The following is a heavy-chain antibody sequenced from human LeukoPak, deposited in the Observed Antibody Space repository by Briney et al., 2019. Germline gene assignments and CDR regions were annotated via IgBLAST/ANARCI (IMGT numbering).Heavy chain of an antibody. CDR1: GGSISSSSYY. V-gene: IGHV4-39*07. CDR2: IYYSGST. D-gene: IGHD2-2*01. Sequence: SETLSLTCTVSGGSISSSSYYWGWIRQPPGKGLEWIGSIYYSGSTYYNPSLKSRVTISVDTSKTQFSLKLSSVTAADTAVYYCARRYCSSTSCPFDYWGQGTLVTVSS. CDR3: ARRYCSSTSCPFDY. J-gene: IGHJ4*02.